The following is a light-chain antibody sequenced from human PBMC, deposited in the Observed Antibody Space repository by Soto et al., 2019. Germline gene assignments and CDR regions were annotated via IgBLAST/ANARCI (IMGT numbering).Light chain of an antibody. Sequence: SALTQPASVSGSPGQSITISCTGTSSDVGAYNFVPWHQQHPGKAPKLMIYNVYDRPSGISYRFSGSKSGNTASLTISGLQGEDEADYYCSAYTVSRTYVFGTGTKVTVL. J-gene: IGLJ1*01. CDR2: NVY. CDR1: SSDVGAYNF. CDR3: SAYTVSRTYV. V-gene: IGLV2-14*03.